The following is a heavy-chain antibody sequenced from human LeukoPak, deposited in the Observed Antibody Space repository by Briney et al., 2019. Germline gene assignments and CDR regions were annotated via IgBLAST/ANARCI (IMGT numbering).Heavy chain of an antibody. J-gene: IGHJ4*02. V-gene: IGHV3-9*01. CDR2: ISWNSGSI. CDR3: AKGIYYYDSSGYYGNYFDY. CDR1: GFTFDDYA. D-gene: IGHD3-22*01. Sequence: GGSLRLSCAASGFTFDDYAMHWVRQAPGEGLEWVSGISWNSGSIGYADSVKGRFTISRDNAKNSLYLQMNSLRAEDTALYYCAKGIYYYDSSGYYGNYFDYWGQGTLVTVSS.